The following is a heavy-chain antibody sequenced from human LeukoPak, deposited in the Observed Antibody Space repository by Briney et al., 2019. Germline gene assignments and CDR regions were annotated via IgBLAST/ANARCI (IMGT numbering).Heavy chain of an antibody. V-gene: IGHV3-21*01. CDR1: GFTFSSYS. Sequence: GGSLRLSCAASGFTFSSYSMNWVRQAPAKGLEWVSSISSSSSYIYYADSVKGRFTISRDNAKNSLYLQMNSLRAEDTAVYYCARRRYGDYPFDYWGQGTLVTVSS. CDR3: ARRRYGDYPFDY. D-gene: IGHD4-17*01. CDR2: ISSSSSYI. J-gene: IGHJ4*02.